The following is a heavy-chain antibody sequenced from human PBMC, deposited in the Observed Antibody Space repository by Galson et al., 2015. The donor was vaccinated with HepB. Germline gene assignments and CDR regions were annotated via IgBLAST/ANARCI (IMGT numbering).Heavy chain of an antibody. CDR3: ARGHGDLNSYYYYMDV. J-gene: IGHJ6*03. CDR1: GGSISSGGYY. V-gene: IGHV4-31*03. Sequence: TLSLTCTVSGGSISSGGYYWSWIRQHPGKGLEWIGYIYYSGSTYYNPSLKSRVTISVDTSKNQFSLKLSSVAAADTAVYYCARGHGDLNSYYYYMDVWGKGTTVTVSS. D-gene: IGHD4-17*01. CDR2: IYYSGST.